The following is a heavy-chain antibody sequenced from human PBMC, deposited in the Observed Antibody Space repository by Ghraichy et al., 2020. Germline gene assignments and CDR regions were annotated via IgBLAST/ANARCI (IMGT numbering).Heavy chain of an antibody. Sequence: SQTLSLTCAVYGGSFSGYYWSWIRQPPGKGLEWIGEINHSGSTNYNPSLKSRVTISVDTSKNQFSLKLSSVTAADTAVYYCARGRIWFDPWGQGTLVTVSS. CDR3: ARGRIWFDP. CDR2: INHSGST. V-gene: IGHV4-34*01. CDR1: GGSFSGYY. J-gene: IGHJ5*02.